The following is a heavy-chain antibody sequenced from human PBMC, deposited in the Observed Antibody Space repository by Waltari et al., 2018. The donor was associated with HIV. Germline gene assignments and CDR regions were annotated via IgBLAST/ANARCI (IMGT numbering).Heavy chain of an antibody. V-gene: IGHV4-59*01. Sequence: QVQLQESGPGLVKPSETLSLTCTVSGGPIRSYYWSWIRQPPGKGLEWIGYIYYSGSTNYNPSLKSRVTISVDTSKNQFSLKLSSVTAADTAVYYCARAPMGASYAFDIWGQGTMVTVSS. CDR3: ARAPMGASYAFDI. J-gene: IGHJ3*02. CDR1: GGPIRSYY. D-gene: IGHD1-26*01. CDR2: IYYSGST.